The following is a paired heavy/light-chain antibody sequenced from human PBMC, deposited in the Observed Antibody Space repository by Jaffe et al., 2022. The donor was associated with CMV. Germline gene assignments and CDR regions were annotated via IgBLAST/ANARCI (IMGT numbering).Heavy chain of an antibody. CDR3: ARGGGNYYDSSGYYRGYNWFDP. D-gene: IGHD3-22*01. V-gene: IGHV4-34*01. J-gene: IGHJ5*02. CDR1: GGSFSGYY. CDR2: INHSGST. Sequence: QVQLQQWGAGLLKPSETLSLTCAVYGGSFSGYYWSWIRQPPGKGLEWIGEINHSGSTNYNPSLKSRVTISVDTSKNQFSLKLSSVTAADTAVYYCARGGGNYYDSSGYYRGYNWFDPWGQGTLVTVSS.
Light chain of an antibody. CDR2: EVS. CDR3: CSYAGSSVYV. CDR1: SSDVGSYNL. J-gene: IGLJ1*01. V-gene: IGLV2-23*02. Sequence: QSALTQPASVSGSPGQSITISCTGTSSDVGSYNLVSWYQQHPGKAPKLMIYEVSKRPSGVSNRFSGSKSGNTASLTISGLQAEDEADYYCCSYAGSSVYVFGTGTKVTVL.